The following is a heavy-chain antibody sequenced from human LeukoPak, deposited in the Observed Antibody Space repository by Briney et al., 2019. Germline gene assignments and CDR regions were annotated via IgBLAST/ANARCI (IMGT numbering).Heavy chain of an antibody. CDR1: GFTFSSYW. Sequence: GGSLRLSCAASGFTFSSYWMGWVRQAPGKGLEWVANIKQDGSERYYVDSVKGRFTISRDNAKNSLYLQMNSLRAEDTAVYYCARDSLLWFGELAIDYWGQGTLVTVSS. CDR2: IKQDGSER. J-gene: IGHJ4*02. CDR3: ARDSLLWFGELAIDY. D-gene: IGHD3-10*01. V-gene: IGHV3-7*01.